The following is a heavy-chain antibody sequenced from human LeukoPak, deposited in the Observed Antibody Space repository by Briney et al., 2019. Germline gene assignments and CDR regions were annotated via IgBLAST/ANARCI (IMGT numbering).Heavy chain of an antibody. CDR2: INHSGSI. D-gene: IGHD3-22*01. J-gene: IGHJ6*02. CDR3: ARGMGYFDSSGYYYDYGMDV. Sequence: SETLSLTCAVYGGSFSNYYWSWIRQSPGKGLDWIGEINHSGSINYNPSLKSRFTISVDTSKNQFSLKLSSVTAADTAVYYCARGMGYFDSSGYYYDYGMDVWGQGTTVTVSS. CDR1: GGSFSNYY. V-gene: IGHV4-34*01.